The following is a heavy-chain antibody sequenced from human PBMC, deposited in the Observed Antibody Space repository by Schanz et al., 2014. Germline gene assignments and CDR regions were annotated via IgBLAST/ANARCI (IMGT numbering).Heavy chain of an antibody. CDR3: ARESVSRTRLFDP. Sequence: QVLLVQSGAEVKQPGASVKVSCKASGYTFTAYFIHWVRQAPGQGLEWMGWIDPNSGGTNYAQNFQGRVTMTKDTSINTVYMELSTLTSDDTAVYYCARESVSRTRLFDPWGQGTLVTVSS. CDR1: GYTFTAYF. J-gene: IGHJ5*02. V-gene: IGHV1-2*02. D-gene: IGHD3-3*01. CDR2: IDPNSGGT.